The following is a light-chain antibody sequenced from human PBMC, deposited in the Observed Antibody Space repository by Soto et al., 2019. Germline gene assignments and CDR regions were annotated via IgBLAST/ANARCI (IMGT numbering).Light chain of an antibody. V-gene: IGLV2-23*02. CDR2: EVS. Sequence: QSALTQPASVSGSPGQSITISCTGTSSDVGSYNLVSWYQQHPGKAPKLMIYEVSKRPSGVPNRFSGSKSGNTASLTISGLQAEDEADYYCCSYAGSSIVVFGGGTKVTVL. CDR3: CSYAGSSIVV. J-gene: IGLJ2*01. CDR1: SSDVGSYNL.